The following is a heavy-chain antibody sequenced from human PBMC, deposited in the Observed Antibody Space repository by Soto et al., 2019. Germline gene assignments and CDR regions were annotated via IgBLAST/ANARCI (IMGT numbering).Heavy chain of an antibody. Sequence: QVQLVQSGAEVKKPGASVKVSCKASGYTFTSYGISWVRQAPGQGLEWMGWISAYNGNTNYAQKLQGRVTMTTDTSTSTAYMELRSLRADDTAVYYCARTLLLYFDWLLSACDIWGQGTMVTVSS. CDR1: GYTFTSYG. CDR2: ISAYNGNT. V-gene: IGHV1-18*01. CDR3: ARTLLLYFDWLLSACDI. D-gene: IGHD3-9*01. J-gene: IGHJ3*02.